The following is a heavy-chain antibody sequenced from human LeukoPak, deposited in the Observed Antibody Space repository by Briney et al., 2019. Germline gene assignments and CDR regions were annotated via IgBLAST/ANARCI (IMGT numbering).Heavy chain of an antibody. J-gene: IGHJ4*02. Sequence: GASVKVSCKASGYTFTSYGISWVRQAPGQGLEWMGWISAYNGNTNYAQKLQGRVTMTTDTSTSTAYMELRSLRSDDTAVYYCARDGYSGHDSNYFDYWGQGTLVTVSS. CDR2: ISAYNGNT. D-gene: IGHD5-12*01. CDR1: GYTFTSYG. V-gene: IGHV1-18*01. CDR3: ARDGYSGHDSNYFDY.